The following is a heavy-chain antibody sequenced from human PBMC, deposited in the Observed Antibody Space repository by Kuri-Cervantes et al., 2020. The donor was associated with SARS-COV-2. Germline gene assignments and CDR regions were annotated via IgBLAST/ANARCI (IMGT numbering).Heavy chain of an antibody. J-gene: IGHJ4*02. V-gene: IGHV3-21*01. CDR3: ARDPLVGATPELDY. CDR1: GFTFSSYS. D-gene: IGHD1-26*01. Sequence: AESLTLSYAASGFTFSSYSMNWVRQAPGKGLEWVSSISSSSSYIYYADSVKGRFTISRDNAKNSLYLQMNSLRAEDTAVYYCARDPLVGATPELDYWGQGTMVTVSS. CDR2: ISSSSSYI.